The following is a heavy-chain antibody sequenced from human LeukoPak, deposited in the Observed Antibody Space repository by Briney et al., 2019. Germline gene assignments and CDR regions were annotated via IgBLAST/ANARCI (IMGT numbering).Heavy chain of an antibody. CDR2: IIPIFGTA. CDR3: ARALISYGDYFTGYFDY. J-gene: IGHJ4*02. V-gene: IGHV1-69*13. Sequence: VASVKVSCKASGGTFSSYAISWVRQAPGQGLEWMGGIIPIFGTANYAQKFQGRVTITADESTSTAYMELSSLRSEDTAVYYCARALISYGDYFTGYFDYWGQGTLVTVSS. D-gene: IGHD4-17*01. CDR1: GGTFSSYA.